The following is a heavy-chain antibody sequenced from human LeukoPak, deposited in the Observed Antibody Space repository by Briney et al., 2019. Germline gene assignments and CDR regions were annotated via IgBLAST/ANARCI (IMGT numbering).Heavy chain of an antibody. Sequence: GGSLRLSCAASGFSVSSDYMTWARQAPGKRLEWVSIMYSGGRTSYADSVKGRFTVSRDNSRNTLYLQMDSLRAGDTAVYYCARSFGELGNAFDIWGQGTVVTVSS. J-gene: IGHJ3*02. V-gene: IGHV3-53*01. CDR3: ARSFGELGNAFDI. D-gene: IGHD3-10*01. CDR2: MYSGGRT. CDR1: GFSVSSDY.